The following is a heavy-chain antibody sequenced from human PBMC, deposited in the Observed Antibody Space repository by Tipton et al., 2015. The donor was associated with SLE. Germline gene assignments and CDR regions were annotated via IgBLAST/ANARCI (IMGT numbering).Heavy chain of an antibody. CDR3: ARDGDLAYQRGDAFDI. CDR1: GGSISSGGYY. D-gene: IGHD2-21*01. Sequence: TLSLTCTVSGGSISSGGYYWSWIRQHPGKGLEWIGYIDYSGSTYYNPSLKSRVTISVDTSKNQFSLKLSSVTAADTAGYYCARDGDLAYQRGDAFDIWGQGTMVTVSS. J-gene: IGHJ3*02. CDR2: IDYSGST. V-gene: IGHV4-31*03.